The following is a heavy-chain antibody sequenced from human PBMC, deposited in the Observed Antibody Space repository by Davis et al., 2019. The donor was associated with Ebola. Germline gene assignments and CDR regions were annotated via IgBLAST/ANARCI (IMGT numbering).Heavy chain of an antibody. CDR3: ARGWLRGGLDV. J-gene: IGHJ6*04. V-gene: IGHV6-1*01. CDR2: TYYSSKWYN. Sequence: HSQTFSLTCAISGDSVSSGGCNWIRQSPSRGLEWLGRTYYSSKWYNDYAVSVKSRMTINPDTSTNQFSLQLNSVTPEDTALYYCARGWLRGGLDVWGEGTTVTVSS. CDR1: GDSVSSGG. D-gene: IGHD5-18*01.